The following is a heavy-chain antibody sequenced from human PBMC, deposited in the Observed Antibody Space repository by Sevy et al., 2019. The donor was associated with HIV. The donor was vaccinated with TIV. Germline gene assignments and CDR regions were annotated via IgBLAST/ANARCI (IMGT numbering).Heavy chain of an antibody. D-gene: IGHD6-19*01. V-gene: IGHV1-2*06. J-gene: IGHJ5*02. CDR3: AGQSLGWYNWFDP. CDR1: RYNFY. CDR2: VTPNSGAT. Sequence: ASVKVSCKASRYNFYIHWVRQAPGQGLEWMGRVTPNSGATTYAQRFQGRVAMTMDTSISTAYMELSGLKSDDTAIYYCAGQSLGWYNWFDPWGQGTLVTVSS.